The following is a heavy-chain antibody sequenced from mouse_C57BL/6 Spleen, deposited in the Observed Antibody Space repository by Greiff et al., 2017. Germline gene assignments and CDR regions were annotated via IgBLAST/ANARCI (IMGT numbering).Heavy chain of an antibody. Sequence: QVQLQQPGAELVRPGTSVKLSCKASGYAFTSYWMHWVKQRPGQGLEWIGVIDPSDSYTNYNQKFKGKATLTVDTSSSTAYMQLSSLTSEDSAVYYCARGPTTPGYSDYWGQGTT. D-gene: IGHD6-1*01. CDR2: IDPSDSYT. CDR1: GYAFTSYW. CDR3: ARGPTTPGYSDY. V-gene: IGHV1-59*01. J-gene: IGHJ2*01.